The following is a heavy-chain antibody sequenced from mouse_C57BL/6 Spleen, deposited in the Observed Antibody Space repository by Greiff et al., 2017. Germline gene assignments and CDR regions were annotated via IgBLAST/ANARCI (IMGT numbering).Heavy chain of an antibody. J-gene: IGHJ2*01. CDR1: GYTFTSYW. V-gene: IGHV1-72*01. Sequence: QVQLQQPGAELVKPGASVKLSCKASGYTFTSYWMHWVKQRPGRGLEWIGRIDPNSGGTKYNEKFKSKATMTVDKSSSAAYLQLSSLTSEDAADYCAAGNDWGGDYFDYWGQGTTLTVSS. D-gene: IGHD4-1*01. CDR2: IDPNSGGT. CDR3: AGNDWGGDYFDY.